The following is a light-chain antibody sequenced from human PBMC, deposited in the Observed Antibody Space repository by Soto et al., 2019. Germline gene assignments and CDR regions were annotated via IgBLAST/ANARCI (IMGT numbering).Light chain of an antibody. CDR2: AAS. J-gene: IGKJ2*01. CDR1: QSIARY. CDR3: QQHFTTPRT. Sequence: DIQMTQSPSSLSASVGDRVTITCRASQSIARYLNWYQQKPGKATELLIYAASNLRSGVPSRFSGNGFGTDFTLTITSLQPEDFATYSCQQHFTTPRTFGQGTKLEI. V-gene: IGKV1-39*01.